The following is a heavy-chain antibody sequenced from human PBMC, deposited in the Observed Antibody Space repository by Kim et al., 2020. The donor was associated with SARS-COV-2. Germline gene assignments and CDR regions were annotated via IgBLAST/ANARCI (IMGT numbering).Heavy chain of an antibody. Sequence: SETLSLTCTVSGGSVSSSSYYWGWIRQPPGKGLEWIGSIYYSGSTYYNPSLKSRVTISVDTSKNQFSLKLSSVTAADTAVYYCARPTFPQSNYYYYGMDVWGQGTTVTVSS. J-gene: IGHJ6*02. CDR3: ARPTFPQSNYYYYGMDV. V-gene: IGHV4-39*01. D-gene: IGHD6-19*01. CDR2: IYYSGST. CDR1: GGSVSSSSYY.